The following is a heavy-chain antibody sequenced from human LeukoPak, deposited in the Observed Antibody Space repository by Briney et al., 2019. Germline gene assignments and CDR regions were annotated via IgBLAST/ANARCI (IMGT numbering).Heavy chain of an antibody. CDR1: GGSISSSSYY. Sequence: SETLSLTCTVSGGSISSSSYYWGWIRQPPGKGLEWIGSIYYSGSTYYNPSLKSRVTISVDTSKNQFSLKLSSVTAADTAVYYCAGRARYSSSWLRWFDPWGQGTLVTVSS. CDR3: AGRARYSSSWLRWFDP. D-gene: IGHD6-13*01. CDR2: IYYSGST. J-gene: IGHJ5*02. V-gene: IGHV4-39*07.